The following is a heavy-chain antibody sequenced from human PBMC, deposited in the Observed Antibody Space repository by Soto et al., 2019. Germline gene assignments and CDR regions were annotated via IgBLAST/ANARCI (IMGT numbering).Heavy chain of an antibody. V-gene: IGHV1-18*04. CDR3: ARVDDYVWGSFRP. J-gene: IGHJ4*02. D-gene: IGHD3-16*02. Sequence: ASVKVSCKASGYTFTGYYVHWVRQAPGHGLEWMGWISPYNGKTTYAQKVQGRVTMTTDTSTSTAYMELRGLRSDDTAVYYCARVDDYVWGSFRPWGQGTQVTVSS. CDR2: ISPYNGKT. CDR1: GYTFTGYY.